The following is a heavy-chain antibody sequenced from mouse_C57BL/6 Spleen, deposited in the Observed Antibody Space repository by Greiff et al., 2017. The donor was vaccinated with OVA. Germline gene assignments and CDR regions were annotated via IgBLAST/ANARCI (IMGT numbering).Heavy chain of an antibody. V-gene: IGHV1-80*01. CDR1: GYAFSSYW. CDR2: IYPGDGDT. D-gene: IGHD2-12*01. J-gene: IGHJ4*01. CDR3: AIPLEYDSVYAMDY. Sequence: LQESGAELVKPGASVKLSCKASGYAFSSYWMNWVKQRPGKGLEWIGQIYPGDGDTNYNGKFKGKATLTADKSSSTAYMQLSRLTSEDSAVYFCAIPLEYDSVYAMDYWGQGTSVTVSS.